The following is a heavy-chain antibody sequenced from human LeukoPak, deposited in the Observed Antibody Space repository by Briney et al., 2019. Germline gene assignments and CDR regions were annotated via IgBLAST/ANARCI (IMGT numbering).Heavy chain of an antibody. CDR1: GFTFSSYG. CDR3: AKGRRDGYNWAPFDY. CDR2: IWYDGSNK. Sequence: PGRSLRLSCAASGFTFSSYGMHWVRQAPGKGLEWVAVIWYDGSNKYYADCVKGRFTISRDNSKNTLYLQMNSLRAEDTAVYYCAKGRRDGYNWAPFDYWGQGTLVTVSS. J-gene: IGHJ4*02. D-gene: IGHD5-24*01. V-gene: IGHV3-33*06.